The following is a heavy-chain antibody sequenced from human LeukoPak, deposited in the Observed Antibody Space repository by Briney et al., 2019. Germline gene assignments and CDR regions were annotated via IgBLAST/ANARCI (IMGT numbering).Heavy chain of an antibody. CDR1: GHTFTSCV. CDR2: MNPNSGNT. D-gene: IGHD6-19*01. J-gene: IGHJ4*02. V-gene: IGHV1-8*01. CDR3: TRGSSGRRDN. Sequence: ASVKVSCKASGHTFTSCVINWVRQATGQGLEWMGWMNPNSGNTGYGQSFQGRITMTRDISIGTAYMELSNLTSEDTAIYYCTRGSSGRRDNWGQGTLVTVSA.